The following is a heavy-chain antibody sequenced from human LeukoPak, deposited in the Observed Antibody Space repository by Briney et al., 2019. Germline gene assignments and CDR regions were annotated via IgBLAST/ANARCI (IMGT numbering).Heavy chain of an antibody. V-gene: IGHV4-59*01. D-gene: IGHD3-10*01. CDR1: GASISSYY. Sequence: SQTLSLTCPVSGASISSYYWSWIRQPPGKGLEWIGYIYYSGSTNYNPSLKSRVTISVDTSKNQFSLKLSSVTAADTAVYYCASGPGTYYYYYYMDVWGKGTTVTISS. J-gene: IGHJ6*03. CDR3: ASGPGTYYYYYYMDV. CDR2: IYYSGST.